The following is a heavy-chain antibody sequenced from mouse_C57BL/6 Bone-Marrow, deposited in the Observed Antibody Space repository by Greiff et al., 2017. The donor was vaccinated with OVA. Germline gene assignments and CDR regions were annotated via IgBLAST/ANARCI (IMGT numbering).Heavy chain of an antibody. Sequence: EVQLVESGGGLVKPGGSLKLSCAASGFTFSSYAMSWVRQTPEKRLEWVATISDGGSYTYYPDNVKGRFTISRDNAKNNLYLQMSHLKSEDTAMYYCARDALYYYGGYFDVWGTGTTVTVSS. D-gene: IGHD1-1*01. CDR1: GFTFSSYA. J-gene: IGHJ1*03. CDR3: ARDALYYYGGYFDV. CDR2: ISDGGSYT. V-gene: IGHV5-4*01.